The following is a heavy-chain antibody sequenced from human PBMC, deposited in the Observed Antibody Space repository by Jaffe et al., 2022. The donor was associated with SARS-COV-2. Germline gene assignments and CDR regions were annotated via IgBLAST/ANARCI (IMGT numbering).Heavy chain of an antibody. CDR1: GFTFSRCS. CDR2: IAYDGIKK. CDR3: ARGNYFASGNSGPNYYYMDV. J-gene: IGHJ6*03. D-gene: IGHD3-10*01. V-gene: IGHV3-30*04. Sequence: QVQLVESGGGVVQPGRSLRLSCAGSGFTFSRCSLHWVRQAPGKGLEWVAVIAYDGIKKYYTDSVKGRFTISRDNSKNTLYLQMNSLSTEDAAVYYCARGNYFASGNSGPNYYYMDVWGRGTTVTV.